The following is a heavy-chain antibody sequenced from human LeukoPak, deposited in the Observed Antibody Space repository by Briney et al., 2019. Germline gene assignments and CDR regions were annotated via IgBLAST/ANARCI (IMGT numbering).Heavy chain of an antibody. CDR3: ARDTRDGGSDY. CDR1: GYTFTSYY. D-gene: IGHD1-26*01. Sequence: ASVKVSCKASGYTFTSYYMHWVRQAPGQGLEWMGIINPSGGSTSYAQKFQGRVTMTRDTSTSTVYMELSSLRSDDTAVYYCARDTRDGGSDYWGQGTLVTVSS. CDR2: INPSGGST. J-gene: IGHJ4*02. V-gene: IGHV1-46*01.